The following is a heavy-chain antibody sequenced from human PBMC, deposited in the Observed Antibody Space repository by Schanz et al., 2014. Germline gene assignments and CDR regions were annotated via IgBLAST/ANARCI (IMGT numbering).Heavy chain of an antibody. D-gene: IGHD5-12*01. J-gene: IGHJ4*02. V-gene: IGHV3-66*03. CDR1: GFTVNTNY. CDR2: MYINSGST. CDR3: AREGEWGYDPPRH. Sequence: EVQLVESGGGLIQPGGSLRLSCAVSGFTVNTNYMSWVRQAPGKGLEWISSMYINSGSTQYADSVKGRFIISRDSSKNTVYLQMNSLRAEDTAVYYCAREGEWGYDPPRHWGQGTLVTVSS.